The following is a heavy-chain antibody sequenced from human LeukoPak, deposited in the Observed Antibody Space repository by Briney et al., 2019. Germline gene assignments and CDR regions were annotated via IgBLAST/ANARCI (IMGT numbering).Heavy chain of an antibody. Sequence: SETLSLTCTVSGGSISSYYWSWIRQPPGKGLEWIGHIYHSGSTNYNPSLKSRVTISVDTSKNQFSLKLSSVTAADTALHYCASLFYYDSSGYSYYFDYWGQGTLVTVSS. CDR2: IYHSGST. CDR3: ASLFYYDSSGYSYYFDY. D-gene: IGHD3-22*01. J-gene: IGHJ4*02. V-gene: IGHV4-59*01. CDR1: GGSISSYY.